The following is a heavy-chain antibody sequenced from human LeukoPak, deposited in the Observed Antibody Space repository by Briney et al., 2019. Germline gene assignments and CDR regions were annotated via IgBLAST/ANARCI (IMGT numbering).Heavy chain of an antibody. CDR1: GFTVSSNY. J-gene: IGHJ6*02. CDR3: ARVYCGGDCSHYSYYYYGMDV. V-gene: IGHV3-66*01. CDR2: IYSGGST. D-gene: IGHD2-21*02. Sequence: PGGSLRLSCAASGFTVSSNYMSWVRQAPGKGLEWVSVIYSGGSTYYADSVKGRFTISRDNSKNTLYLQMNSLRAEDTAVYYCARVYCGGDCSHYSYYYYGMDVWGQGTTVTVSS.